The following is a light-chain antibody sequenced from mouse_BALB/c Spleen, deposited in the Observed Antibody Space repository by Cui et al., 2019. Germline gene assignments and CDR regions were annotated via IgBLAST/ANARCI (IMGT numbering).Light chain of an antibody. CDR1: KSISKY. J-gene: IGKJ2*01. V-gene: IGKV16-104*01. CDR2: SGS. Sequence: DVQITQSQSYLAASPGETTTTNCRASKSISKYLAWYQEKPGNTNKLLIYSGSTLQSGIPARFSGSGSGTYFTLTISSLEAEDFAMYYCQQHNKYPYTFGGGTKLEIK. CDR3: QQHNKYPYT.